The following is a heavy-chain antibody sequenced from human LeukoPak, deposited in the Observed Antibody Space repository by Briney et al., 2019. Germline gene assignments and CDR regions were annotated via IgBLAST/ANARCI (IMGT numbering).Heavy chain of an antibody. CDR2: IIPILGIA. D-gene: IGHD2-2*01. Sequence: ASVKVSCKASGGTFSSYTISWVRQAPGQGLEWMGRIIPILGIANYAQKFQGRVTITADKSTSTAYMELSSLRSEDTAVYYCASPRGLYCSSTSCQTGNGAFDIWGQGTMVTVSS. CDR1: GGTFSSYT. CDR3: ASPRGLYCSSTSCQTGNGAFDI. V-gene: IGHV1-69*02. J-gene: IGHJ3*02.